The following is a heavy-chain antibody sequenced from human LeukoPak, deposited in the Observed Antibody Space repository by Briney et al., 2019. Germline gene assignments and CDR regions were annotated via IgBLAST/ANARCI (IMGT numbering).Heavy chain of an antibody. CDR2: INPNSGGT. D-gene: IGHD3-22*01. V-gene: IGHV1-2*02. CDR3: ATYYSDTSARD. Sequence: AASVKVSCKASGHTFTAYYMFWVRQAPGQGLECMGWINPNSGGTNYAPKFQGRVTMTRDTSISTAYMELSGLTSDDTAVYFCATYYSDTSARDWGQGTLVTVSS. CDR1: GHTFTAYY. J-gene: IGHJ4*02.